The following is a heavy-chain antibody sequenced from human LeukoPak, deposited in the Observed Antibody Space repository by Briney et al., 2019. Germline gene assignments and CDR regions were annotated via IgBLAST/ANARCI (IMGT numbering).Heavy chain of an antibody. CDR1: GLTVSSIY. CDR3: ASPSEGSHAFKI. Sequence: PGGSLRLSCAASGLTVSSIYMNSVPPTPGRGLDWVSSIYTTGTTYYADSVKGRFTISRDNSKNTLYLQMNNLRLEDTAEYYCASPSEGSHAFKIWGQETMVTVSS. J-gene: IGHJ3*02. CDR2: IYTTGTT. D-gene: IGHD2-15*01. V-gene: IGHV3-66*02.